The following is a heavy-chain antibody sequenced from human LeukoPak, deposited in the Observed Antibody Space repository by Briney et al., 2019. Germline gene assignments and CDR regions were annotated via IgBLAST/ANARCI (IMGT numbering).Heavy chain of an antibody. D-gene: IGHD6-19*01. CDR3: ATGGYSAWCDY. J-gene: IGHJ4*01. Sequence: PSETLSLTCSVSDGSINTYFWIWIRQPAGKGLEWIGRIDSSGTTSLNPSLKSRVTISQDKSKKQFSLKLSSVTAADTAVYYCATGGYSAWCDYWGHGTQVIVSS. V-gene: IGHV4-4*07. CDR1: DGSINTYF. CDR2: IDSSGTT.